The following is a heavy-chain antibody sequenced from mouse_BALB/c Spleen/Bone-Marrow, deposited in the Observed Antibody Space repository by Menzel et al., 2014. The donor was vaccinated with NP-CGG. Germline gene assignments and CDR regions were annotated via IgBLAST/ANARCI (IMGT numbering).Heavy chain of an antibody. Sequence: EVKLQESGGGLVQPGVSRKLSCAASGFTFSSFGMHWVRQAPEKGLEWVAYISSGSSTIYYADTVKGRFTISRDNPKNTLFLQMTSLRSEDTAMYYCARGGNWDDFDYWGQGTTLTVSS. D-gene: IGHD4-1*01. V-gene: IGHV5-17*02. CDR2: ISSGSSTI. CDR3: ARGGNWDDFDY. J-gene: IGHJ2*01. CDR1: GFTFSSFG.